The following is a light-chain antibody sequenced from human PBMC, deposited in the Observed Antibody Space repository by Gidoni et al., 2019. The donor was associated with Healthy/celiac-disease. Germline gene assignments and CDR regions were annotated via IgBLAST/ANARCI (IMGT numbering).Light chain of an antibody. Sequence: QSVLTQPPSVSGDPGQRVTISCTGSRSNIGAGYDVHWYQQLPGTAPKLLIYGNSNRPSGVPDRFSGSKSGTSASLAITGLQAEDEADYYCQSYDSSLKVFGTGTKVTVL. CDR1: RSNIGAGYD. J-gene: IGLJ1*01. CDR2: GNS. V-gene: IGLV1-40*01. CDR3: QSYDSSLKV.